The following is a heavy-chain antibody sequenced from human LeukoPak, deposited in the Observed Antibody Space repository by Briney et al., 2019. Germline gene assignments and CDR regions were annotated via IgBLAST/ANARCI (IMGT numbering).Heavy chain of an antibody. J-gene: IGHJ6*03. CDR3: ARGRNYYAYMDV. CDR1: GGSVSSITYF. V-gene: IGHV4-39*07. CDR2: IFYSGT. Sequence: SETLSLTCTVSGGSVSSITYFWGWIRQPPGKGLEWIGTIFYSGTSYNPSLTSRVTMSIDTSKNQFSLKLSSVTAADTAVYYCARGRNYYAYMDVWGKGTTVTISS. D-gene: IGHD3-10*01.